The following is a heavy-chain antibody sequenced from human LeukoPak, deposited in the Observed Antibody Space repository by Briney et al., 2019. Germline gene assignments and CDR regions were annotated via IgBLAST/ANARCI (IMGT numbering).Heavy chain of an antibody. CDR3: ARDLGYSSPPDT. V-gene: IGHV3-23*01. D-gene: IGHD6-19*01. CDR1: GFTFSSYS. J-gene: IGHJ4*02. CDR2: ISNSGGST. Sequence: GGSLRLSCAASGFTFSSYSMNWVRQAPGKGLEWVSVISNSGGSTFYADSVKGRFTISRDNSKNTLYLQMNSLRAEDTAVYYCARDLGYSSPPDTWGQGTLVTVSS.